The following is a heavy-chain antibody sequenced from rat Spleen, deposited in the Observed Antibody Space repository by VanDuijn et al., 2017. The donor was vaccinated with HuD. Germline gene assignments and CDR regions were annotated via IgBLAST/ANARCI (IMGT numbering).Heavy chain of an antibody. V-gene: IGHV2-43*01. J-gene: IGHJ2*01. D-gene: IGHD1-9*01. CDR2: IRSGGST. CDR3: VRHGYTRYYFDY. CDR1: GFSLTSYH. Sequence: QVQLKESGPGLVQPSQTLSLTCTVSGFSLTSYHVSWVRQPPGKGLEWMGFIRSGGSTEYNSEFKSRLSISRDTSKNQVFLKMNSLKTEDTGIYYCVRHGYTRYYFDYWGQGVMVTVSS.